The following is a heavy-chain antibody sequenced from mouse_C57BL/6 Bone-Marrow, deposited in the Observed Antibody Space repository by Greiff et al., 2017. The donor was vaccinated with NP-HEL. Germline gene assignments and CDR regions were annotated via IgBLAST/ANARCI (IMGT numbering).Heavy chain of an antibody. Sequence: EVKLMESGGGLVQPGGSLKLSCAASGFTFSDYYMYWVRQTPEKRLEWVAYISNGGGSTYYPDTVKGRFTISRDNAKNTLYLQMSRLKSEDTAMYYCARHPQLGLYAMDYWGQGTSVTVSS. CDR3: ARHPQLGLYAMDY. V-gene: IGHV5-12*01. D-gene: IGHD4-1*02. CDR2: ISNGGGST. J-gene: IGHJ4*01. CDR1: GFTFSDYY.